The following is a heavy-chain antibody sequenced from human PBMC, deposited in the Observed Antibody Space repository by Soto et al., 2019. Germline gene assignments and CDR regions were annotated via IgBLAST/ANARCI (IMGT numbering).Heavy chain of an antibody. CDR2: IRSKDNSYAT. Sequence: PAGSLRLSCAASGFIFSGSPIHWVRQASGKGLEWIGRIRSKDNSYATAYTSSVRGRFTISRDDSKNTAYLQMNSLKTEDTALYYCARQLNDAFDIWGQGTMVTVSS. CDR1: GFIFSGSP. CDR3: ARQLNDAFDI. J-gene: IGHJ3*02. V-gene: IGHV3-73*01.